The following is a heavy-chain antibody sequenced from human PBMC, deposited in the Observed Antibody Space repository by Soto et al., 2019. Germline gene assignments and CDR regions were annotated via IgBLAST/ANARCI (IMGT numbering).Heavy chain of an antibody. D-gene: IGHD3-10*01. Sequence: HPGGSLRISCAASGFTFSTYTMHWVRQTPGKGLERVAVISHDGSDKYYADSVKGRFTISGDNSKNTLYLQMNSLRVEDTAVYYCTRDRGYPDSFDLCGQGTMVPVSS. J-gene: IGHJ3*01. CDR1: GFTFSTYT. CDR3: TRDRGYPDSFDL. V-gene: IGHV3-30*04. CDR2: ISHDGSDK.